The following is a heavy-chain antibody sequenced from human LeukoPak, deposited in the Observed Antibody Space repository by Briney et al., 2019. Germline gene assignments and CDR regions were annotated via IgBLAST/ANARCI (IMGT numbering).Heavy chain of an antibody. CDR3: AKDHTYYYDSSGYP. CDR2: ISGSGGST. CDR1: GFTFSSYW. V-gene: IGHV3-23*01. J-gene: IGHJ5*02. D-gene: IGHD3-22*01. Sequence: GGSLRLSCAASGFTFSSYWMSWVRQAPGKGLEWVSAISGSGGSTYYADSVKGRFTISRDNSKNTLYLQMNSLRAEDTAVYYCAKDHTYYYDSSGYPWGQGTLVTVSS.